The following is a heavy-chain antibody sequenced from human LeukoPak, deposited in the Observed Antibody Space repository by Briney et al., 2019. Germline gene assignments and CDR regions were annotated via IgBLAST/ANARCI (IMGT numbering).Heavy chain of an antibody. J-gene: IGHJ4*02. CDR1: GFTFSNAW. CDR3: TTAELYGSGIDY. Sequence: GGSLRLSCAASGFTFSNAWMSWVRQAPGKGLEWVGRIKSKTDGGTTDYAAPVKGRFTISRDDSKNTLYLQMNSLKTEDTAVYYCTTAELYGSGIDYWGQGTLVTVSS. D-gene: IGHD3-10*01. V-gene: IGHV3-15*01. CDR2: IKSKTDGGTT.